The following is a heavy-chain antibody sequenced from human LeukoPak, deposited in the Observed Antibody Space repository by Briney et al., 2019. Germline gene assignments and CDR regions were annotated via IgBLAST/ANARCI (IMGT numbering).Heavy chain of an antibody. J-gene: IGHJ4*02. D-gene: IGHD5-12*01. CDR2: ISWNSAYI. CDR3: AKDKAPLYSGYDWDLDF. Sequence: GRSLRLSCAASGFTFHHYAIHWVRQVPGKGLEWVSGISWNSAYIGYADSVKGRSTISRDNAKNSVYLQMNSLRAEDTALYYCAKDKAPLYSGYDWDLDFWGQGTMVTVSS. V-gene: IGHV3-9*01. CDR1: GFTFHHYA.